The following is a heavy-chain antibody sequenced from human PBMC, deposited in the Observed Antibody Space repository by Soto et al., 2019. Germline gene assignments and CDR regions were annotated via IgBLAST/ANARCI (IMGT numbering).Heavy chain of an antibody. V-gene: IGHV3-64*01. CDR2: ISSNGVGT. CDR3: ARRARPDFYYMDV. Sequence: ESGGGLAQPGGSLRLSCAASGFTLSGYDMDWVRQAPGKGLEYVSGISSNGVGTYYANSVQGRFTISRDNSKNTVYLQMGSLRPEDMAVYYCARRARPDFYYMDVWGKGATVTVSS. D-gene: IGHD6-6*01. CDR1: GFTLSGYD. J-gene: IGHJ6*03.